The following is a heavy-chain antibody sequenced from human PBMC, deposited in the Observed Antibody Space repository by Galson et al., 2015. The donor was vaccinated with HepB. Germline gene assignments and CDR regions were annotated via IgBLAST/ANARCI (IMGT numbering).Heavy chain of an antibody. D-gene: IGHD6-19*01. CDR3: AKDQSIAVAGNINF. J-gene: IGHJ4*02. Sequence: SVKVSCKASGYSFTDYGINWVRQAPGQGLEWMGWISGYNGNTNYAQKFRGRVTMTTDTSTTTAYMELRSLRSDDTAVYYCAKDQSIAVAGNINFWGLGTLVTVSS. CDR1: GYSFTDYG. V-gene: IGHV1-18*01. CDR2: ISGYNGNT.